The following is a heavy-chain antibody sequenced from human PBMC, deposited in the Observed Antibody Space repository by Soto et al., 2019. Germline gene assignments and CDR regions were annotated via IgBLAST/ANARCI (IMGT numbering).Heavy chain of an antibody. Sequence: QVQLVESGGGLVKPGGSLRLSCAASGFTFSDYYMSWIRQAPGKGLEWVSYISSSGNTIYYADSLKGRFTISRDKAKNSLFLQMNSLRAEDTAVYYCARRNVYYYDSRGDWYVFDYWGQGTLVTVSS. CDR3: ARRNVYYYDSRGDWYVFDY. J-gene: IGHJ4*02. V-gene: IGHV3-11*01. CDR2: ISSSGNTI. D-gene: IGHD3-22*01. CDR1: GFTFSDYY.